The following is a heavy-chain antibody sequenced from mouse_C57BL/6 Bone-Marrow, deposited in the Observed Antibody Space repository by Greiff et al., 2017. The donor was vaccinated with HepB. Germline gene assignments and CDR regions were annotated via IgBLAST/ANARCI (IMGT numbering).Heavy chain of an antibody. V-gene: IGHV1-19*01. Sequence: EVKLQESGPVLVKPGASVKMSCKASGYTFTDYYMNWVKQSHGKSLEWIGVINPYNGGTSYNQKFKGKATLTVDKSSSTAYMELNSLTSEDSAVYYCARLRDYAMDYWGQGTSVTVSS. CDR1: GYTFTDYY. CDR3: ARLRDYAMDY. D-gene: IGHD2-12*01. CDR2: INPYNGGT. J-gene: IGHJ4*01.